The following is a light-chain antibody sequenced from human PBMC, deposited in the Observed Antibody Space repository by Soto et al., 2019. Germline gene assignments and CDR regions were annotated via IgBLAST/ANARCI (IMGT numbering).Light chain of an antibody. CDR1: SSDIGGYNY. Sequence: QSALTQPASVSGSPGQSITIPCTGTSSDIGGYNYVSWYQQHPGKAPKLMIFDVSYRPSGISDRFSGSKSGNTASLTISGLQPEDEADYYCSSYGASSTLLGGGTKLTVL. CDR2: DVS. J-gene: IGLJ2*01. V-gene: IGLV2-14*03. CDR3: SSYGASSTL.